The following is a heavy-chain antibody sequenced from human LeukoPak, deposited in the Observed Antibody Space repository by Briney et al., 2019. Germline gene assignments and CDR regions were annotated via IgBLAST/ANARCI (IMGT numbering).Heavy chain of an antibody. J-gene: IGHJ4*02. CDR1: GGTFSSYA. CDR3: ARSMVRGVIAGSGY. CDR2: IIPIFGTA. Sequence: SVKVSCKASGGTFSSYAISWVRQAPGQGLEWMGGIIPIFGTANYAQKFQGRVTITADESTSTAYMELSSLRSEGTAVYYCARSMVRGVIAGSGYWGQGTLVTVSS. V-gene: IGHV1-69*13. D-gene: IGHD3-10*01.